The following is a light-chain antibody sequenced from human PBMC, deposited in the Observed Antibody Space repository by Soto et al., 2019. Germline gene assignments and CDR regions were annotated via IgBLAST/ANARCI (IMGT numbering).Light chain of an antibody. CDR2: EVN. Sequence: QSALTQPASVSVSPGQSITISCTGTISDVGLYDYVSWYQQHPGKAPKLMIYEVNQWASGVSTRFSGSKSGNTASLTISRLQAEDEADYYCSSYTTSSTRLYVFGTGTKVTVL. CDR1: ISDVGLYDY. CDR3: SSYTTSSTRLYV. J-gene: IGLJ1*01. V-gene: IGLV2-14*01.